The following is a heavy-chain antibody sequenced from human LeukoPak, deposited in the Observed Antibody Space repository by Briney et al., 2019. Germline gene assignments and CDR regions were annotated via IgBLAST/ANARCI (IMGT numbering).Heavy chain of an antibody. CDR1: GGTFSSNA. CDR2: INPSGGST. CDR3: ARGGGSYYDVLGSDWGDN. D-gene: IGHD1-26*01. V-gene: IGHV1-46*01. J-gene: IGHJ4*02. Sequence: ASVKVSCKASGGTFSSNAISWVRQAPGQGLERMGIINPSGGSTSYAQKFQGRVTMTRDTSTSTVYMELSSLRSEDTAVYYCARGGGSYYDVLGSDWGDNWGQGTLVTVSS.